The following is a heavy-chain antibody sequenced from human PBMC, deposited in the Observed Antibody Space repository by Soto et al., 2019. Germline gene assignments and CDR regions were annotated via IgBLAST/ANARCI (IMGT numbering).Heavy chain of an antibody. D-gene: IGHD1-26*01. CDR2: MHSDGSST. CDR3: ARGDRGAFDL. Sequence: EVQLLESGGGLVQPGESLRHSCAASGFTFSYYWMHWVRQAPGMGLVWVSRMHSDGSSTTYADSVKGRFTISRDNAGNTLYLQMNSLRAEDTPVYYCARGDRGAFDLWGQGTVLTVSS. V-gene: IGHV3-74*01. CDR1: GFTFSYYW. J-gene: IGHJ3*01.